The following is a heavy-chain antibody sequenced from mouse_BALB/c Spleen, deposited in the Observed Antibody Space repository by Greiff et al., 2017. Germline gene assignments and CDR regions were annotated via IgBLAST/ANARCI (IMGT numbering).Heavy chain of an antibody. CDR1: GFNIKDYY. CDR2: IDPENGDT. V-gene: IGHV14-4*02. J-gene: IGHJ3*01. Sequence: VQLQQSGAELVRSGASVKLSCTASGFNIKDYYMHWVNQRPEQGLEWIGWIDPENGDTEYAPKFQGKATMTADTSSNTAYLQLSSLTSEDTAVYYCNAWNDPDWFAYWGQGTLVTVSA. D-gene: IGHD2-3*01. CDR3: NAWNDPDWFAY.